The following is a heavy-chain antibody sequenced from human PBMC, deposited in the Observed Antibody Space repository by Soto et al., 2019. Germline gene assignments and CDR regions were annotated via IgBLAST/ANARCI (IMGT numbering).Heavy chain of an antibody. CDR1: GFTFSSYW. Sequence: PGGSLRLSCAASGFTFSSYWMSWVRQAPGKGLEWVANIRQDGRDQNYVDSVNGRLTISRDNAKNSLYLQMNSLRVEDTAVYYCAGDPGYYFHPWRRGTLVAVSS. CDR3: AGDPGYYFHP. CDR2: IRQDGRDQ. V-gene: IGHV3-7*03. J-gene: IGHJ1*01. D-gene: IGHD5-12*01.